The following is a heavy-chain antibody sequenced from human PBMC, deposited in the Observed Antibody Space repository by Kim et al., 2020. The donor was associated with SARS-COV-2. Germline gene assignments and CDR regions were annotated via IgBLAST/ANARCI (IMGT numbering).Heavy chain of an antibody. CDR2: INTNTGNP. D-gene: IGHD4-4*01. CDR3: AASNYVFGYYYYGMDV. V-gene: IGHV7-4-1*02. J-gene: IGHJ6*02. Sequence: ASVKVSCKASGYTFTSYAMNWVRQAPGQGLEWMGWINTNTGNPTYAQGFTGRFVFSLDTSVSTAYLQISSLKAEDTAVYYCAASNYVFGYYYYGMDVWGQGTTVTVSS. CDR1: GYTFTSYA.